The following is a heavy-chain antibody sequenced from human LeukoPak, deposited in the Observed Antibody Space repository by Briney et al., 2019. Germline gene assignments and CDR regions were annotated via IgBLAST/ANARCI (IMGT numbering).Heavy chain of an antibody. J-gene: IGHJ4*02. CDR1: GFTFSDYY. Sequence: GGSLRLSCAASGFTFSDYYMSWIRQAPGKGLEWVSYISSSGSTIYYADSVKGRFTISRDNAKNSLYLQMNSLRAEDTAVYYCARDREVVCSSTSCYAYYFDYWGQGTLVTVSS. D-gene: IGHD2-2*01. V-gene: IGHV3-11*04. CDR2: ISSSGSTI. CDR3: ARDREVVCSSTSCYAYYFDY.